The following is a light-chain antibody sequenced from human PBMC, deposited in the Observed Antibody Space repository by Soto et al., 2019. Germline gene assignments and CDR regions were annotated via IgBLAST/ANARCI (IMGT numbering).Light chain of an antibody. Sequence: EIALTQSPGTLSLSPGERATPSCRASQSVSSSYLAWYQQKPGQAPRLLIYGASNRATGIPDRFSGSGSGTDFTLTISRLEPEDFAVYYCQQYGSSLWTFGQGTKVDI. CDR3: QQYGSSLWT. CDR1: QSVSSSY. J-gene: IGKJ1*01. CDR2: GAS. V-gene: IGKV3-20*01.